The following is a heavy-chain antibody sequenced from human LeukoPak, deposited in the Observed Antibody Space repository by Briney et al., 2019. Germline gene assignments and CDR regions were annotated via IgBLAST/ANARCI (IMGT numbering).Heavy chain of an antibody. CDR2: IIPIFGTA. CDR3: ASYTSYCSSTSCAIDY. D-gene: IGHD2-2*01. Sequence: GSSVKVSCKASGGTFSSYAISWVRQAPGQGLEWMGGIIPIFGTANYAQKFQGRVTITADESTSTAYMELSSLRSEDTAVYYCASYTSYCSSTSCAIDYWGQGTLVTVSS. CDR1: GGTFSSYA. V-gene: IGHV1-69*01. J-gene: IGHJ4*02.